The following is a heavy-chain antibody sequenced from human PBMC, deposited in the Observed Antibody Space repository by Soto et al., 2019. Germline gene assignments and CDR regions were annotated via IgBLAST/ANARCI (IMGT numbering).Heavy chain of an antibody. CDR1: GFIFSNNG. CDR3: TIVRVADSALDH. Sequence: PGGSLRLSCVGSGFIFSNNGMHWVRQTPGKGLERVAFMSYDGSDTFYADSVKGRFTISRDNSKNTLFLHMSNLGAEDTAMYYCTIVRVADSALDHWGQGTLVTGSS. J-gene: IGHJ4*02. D-gene: IGHD3-10*02. V-gene: IGHV3-30*02. CDR2: MSYDGSDT.